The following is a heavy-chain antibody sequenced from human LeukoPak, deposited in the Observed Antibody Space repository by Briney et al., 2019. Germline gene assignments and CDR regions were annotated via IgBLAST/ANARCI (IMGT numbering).Heavy chain of an antibody. J-gene: IGHJ3*01. CDR3: ARDWCGSTGCDNTFDL. V-gene: IGHV3-21*01. CDR1: GFTFSTYN. Sequence: KPGGSLRLSCAASGFTFSTYNMNWVRQAPGKGLEWISLISNTVTDMYYADSVKGRFTISRDNAKNSLYLQMNSLRAEDTAVYYCARDWCGSTGCDNTFDLWGQGTLVTVSS. D-gene: IGHD3-3*01. CDR2: ISNTVTDM.